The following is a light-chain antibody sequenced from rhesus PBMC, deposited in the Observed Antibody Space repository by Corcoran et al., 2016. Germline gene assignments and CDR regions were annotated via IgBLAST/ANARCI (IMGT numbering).Light chain of an antibody. CDR3: CSYTGSFTFYM. CDR2: EVT. V-gene: IGLV2-32*01. Sequence: QAALTQPRSVSGSPGQSVTISCTGTSSDIGGYNFVSWYQKHPGTAPKLLIYEVTKRPSGVSDRFSASKYGNTASLTISGLQAQDEADYHCCSYTGSFTFYMFGTGTRLTVL. J-gene: IGLJ1*01. CDR1: SSDIGGYNF.